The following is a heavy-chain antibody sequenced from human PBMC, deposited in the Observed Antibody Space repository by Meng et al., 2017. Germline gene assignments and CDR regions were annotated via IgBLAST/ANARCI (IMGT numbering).Heavy chain of an antibody. CDR2: ISAYNGNT. V-gene: IGHV1-18*01. CDR3: AIDQFGRRNNYIPFSAFDI. J-gene: IGHJ3*02. D-gene: IGHD3-10*01. CDR1: GYTFTSYG. Sequence: ASVKVSCKASGYTFTSYGISWVRQAPGQGLEWMGWISAYNGNTNYAQKLQGRVTITIDTSTSTAYMELRSLRSDDTAVYYCAIDQFGRRNNYIPFSAFDIWGQGTMVTVSS.